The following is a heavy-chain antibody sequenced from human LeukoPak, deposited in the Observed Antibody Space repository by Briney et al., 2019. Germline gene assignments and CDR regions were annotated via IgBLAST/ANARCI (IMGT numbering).Heavy chain of an antibody. D-gene: IGHD3-3*01. V-gene: IGHV1-18*01. CDR3: ARVLLDVWSGYALYMDV. J-gene: IGHJ6*03. CDR1: GYTFTSYG. Sequence: ASVKVSCKASGYTFTSYGISWVRQAPGQGLEWMGWISAYNGNTNYAQKLQGRVTLTTDTSTSTAYMELRSLRSDDTAVYYCARVLLDVWSGYALYMDVWGKGTTVTVSS. CDR2: ISAYNGNT.